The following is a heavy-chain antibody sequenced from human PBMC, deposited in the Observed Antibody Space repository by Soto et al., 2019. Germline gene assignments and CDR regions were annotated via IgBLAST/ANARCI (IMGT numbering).Heavy chain of an antibody. CDR2: IYYSGST. D-gene: IGHD4-17*01. J-gene: IGHJ5*02. CDR3: AKYYGDYQHTRKWFDP. V-gene: IGHV4-59*01. Sequence: PSEILSLTCTVSGGSISSYYWSWIRQPPGKGLEWIGYIYYSGSTNYNPSLKSRVTISVDTSKNQFSLKLSSVTAADTAVYYCAKYYGDYQHTRKWFDPWGQGTLVTVSS. CDR1: GGSISSYY.